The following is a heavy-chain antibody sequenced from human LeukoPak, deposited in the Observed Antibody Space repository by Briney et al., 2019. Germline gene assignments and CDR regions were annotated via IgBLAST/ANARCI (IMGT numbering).Heavy chain of an antibody. V-gene: IGHV1-18*01. CDR3: ARVPGYDKFGRGYFQH. CDR1: GFTFTSYG. Sequence: ASVKVSCKASGFTFTSYGISWVRQAPGQGLEWMGWISAYNGNTNYAQKLQGRVTMTTDTSTSTAYMELRSLRSDDTAVYYCARVPGYDKFGRGYFQHWGQGTLVTVSS. CDR2: ISAYNGNT. D-gene: IGHD3-22*01. J-gene: IGHJ1*01.